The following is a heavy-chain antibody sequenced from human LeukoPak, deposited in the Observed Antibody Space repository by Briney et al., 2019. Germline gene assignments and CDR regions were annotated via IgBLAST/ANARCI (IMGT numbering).Heavy chain of an antibody. CDR3: ASSYSSSWYNGWFDP. CDR1: GFTFDDYG. Sequence: GGSLRLSCAASGFTFDDYGMSWVRQAPGKGLEWVSGINWNGGSTGYADSVKGRFTISRDNAKNSLYLQRNSLRAEDTALYHCASSYSSSWYNGWFDPWGQGTLVTVSS. V-gene: IGHV3-20*01. J-gene: IGHJ5*02. CDR2: INWNGGST. D-gene: IGHD6-13*01.